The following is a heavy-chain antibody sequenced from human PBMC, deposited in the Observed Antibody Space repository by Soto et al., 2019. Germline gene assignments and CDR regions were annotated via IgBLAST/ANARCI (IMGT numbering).Heavy chain of an antibody. CDR2: IYHSGST. J-gene: IGHJ5*02. V-gene: IGHV4-4*02. Sequence: QVQLQESGPGLVKPSGTLSLTCAVSGGSISSSNWWSWVRQPPGKGLEWIGEIYHSGSTNHNPSLKRRVTISVDKSKNQFSLKLSSVTAADTAVYYCARLIITGTGTGWFDPWGQGTLVTVSS. D-gene: IGHD1-1*01. CDR1: GGSISSSNW. CDR3: ARLIITGTGTGWFDP.